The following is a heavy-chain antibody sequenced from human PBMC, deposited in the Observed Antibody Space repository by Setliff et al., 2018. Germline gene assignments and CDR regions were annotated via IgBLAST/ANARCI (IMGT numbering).Heavy chain of an antibody. CDR3: ARTGTYRYFDY. Sequence: PSETLSLTCSVSDDSFYSDYYFWGWIRQPPGKGLEWIGNIYDSGSSNYNASLKSRLIITRDTSKNQISLKLTSVTAADTAVYYCARTGTYRYFDYWGQGALVTVSS. V-gene: IGHV4-39*01. CDR1: DDSFYSDYYF. CDR2: IYDSGSS. D-gene: IGHD1-1*01. J-gene: IGHJ4*02.